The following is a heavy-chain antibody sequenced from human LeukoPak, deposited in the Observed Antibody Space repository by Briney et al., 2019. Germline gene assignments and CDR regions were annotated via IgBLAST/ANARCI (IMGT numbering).Heavy chain of an antibody. V-gene: IGHV4-59*01. D-gene: IGHD6-19*01. J-gene: IGHJ5*02. Sequence: SETLSLTCTVSGGSISSYYWSWIRQPPGKGLEWIGYIYYSGSTNYNPSLKSRVTISVATSKSQFSLKLSSVTAAETAVYYCARASPGIAVAGTVGWFDPWGQGTLVTVSS. CDR3: ARASPGIAVAGTVGWFDP. CDR1: GGSISSYY. CDR2: IYYSGST.